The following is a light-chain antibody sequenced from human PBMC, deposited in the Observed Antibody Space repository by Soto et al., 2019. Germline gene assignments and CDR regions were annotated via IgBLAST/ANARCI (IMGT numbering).Light chain of an antibody. Sequence: DIQMTQSPSSLSASVGDRVTITCRASQGISDDLGWYQQKPGKAPKRLIYAASTLQSGVPSRFSGSGSGTEFPLKISSLQPEDFAPYYCLHHNSYLALTFGGGTKVEIK. CDR2: AAS. CDR3: LHHNSYLALT. CDR1: QGISDD. V-gene: IGKV1-17*01. J-gene: IGKJ4*02.